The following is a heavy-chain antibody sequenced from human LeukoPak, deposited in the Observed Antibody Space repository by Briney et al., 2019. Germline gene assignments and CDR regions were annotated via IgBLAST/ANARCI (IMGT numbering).Heavy chain of an antibody. CDR3: ATGVRGYNSALDC. Sequence: GGSLRLSCAASGFTFSNYYMNWVRQAPGKGLEWVASISSGSNYIYYADSLKGQFTISKDNAKNSLYLQMNSLRAEDTAVYYCATGVRGYNSALDCWGQGTLVTVSP. CDR1: GFTFSNYY. J-gene: IGHJ4*02. CDR2: ISSGSNYI. V-gene: IGHV3-21*01. D-gene: IGHD6-19*01.